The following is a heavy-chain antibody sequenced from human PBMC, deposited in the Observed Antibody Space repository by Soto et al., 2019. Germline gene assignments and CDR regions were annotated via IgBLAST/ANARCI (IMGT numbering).Heavy chain of an antibody. V-gene: IGHV3-30*04. CDR2: ISYDGSNK. D-gene: IGHD2-15*01. Sequence: GGSLRLSCAASGFTFSSYAMHWVRQAPGKGLEWVAVISYDGSNKYYAYSVKGRFTISRDNSKNTLYLQMNSLRAEDTAVYYCARVRYCSGGSCLNDAFDIWGQGTMVTVSS. J-gene: IGHJ3*02. CDR3: ARVRYCSGGSCLNDAFDI. CDR1: GFTFSSYA.